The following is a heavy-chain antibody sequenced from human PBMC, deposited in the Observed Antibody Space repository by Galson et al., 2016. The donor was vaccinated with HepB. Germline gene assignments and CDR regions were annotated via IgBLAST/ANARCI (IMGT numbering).Heavy chain of an antibody. CDR1: GGSVNSDQYH. CDR3: TTYLVGHGGTGY. V-gene: IGHV4-61*01. D-gene: IGHD3-16*01. Sequence: ETLSLTCSVSGGSVNSDQYHWSWIRQPPGKGLQWLGHTYSGRSNTYNPSLKSRVTISIDTSKNQFSLTLSPVTAADTAVYYCTTYLVGHGGTGYWGEGTLVTVSS. CDR2: TYSGRSN. J-gene: IGHJ4*02.